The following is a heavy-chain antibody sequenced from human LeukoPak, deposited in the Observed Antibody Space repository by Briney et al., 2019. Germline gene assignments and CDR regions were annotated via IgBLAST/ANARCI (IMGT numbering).Heavy chain of an antibody. CDR2: FTGGVMTT. J-gene: IGHJ5*02. CDR1: GFIFSDYA. Sequence: PGGSLRLSCVASGFIFSDYAMSWVRQAPGKGLEWVSTFTGGVMTTLYADSVKGRFTISRDNSKNTVYLQLNSLRAEDTALYYCAKDSSSAWFDPWGQGTLVTVSS. CDR3: AKDSSSAWFDP. V-gene: IGHV3-23*01.